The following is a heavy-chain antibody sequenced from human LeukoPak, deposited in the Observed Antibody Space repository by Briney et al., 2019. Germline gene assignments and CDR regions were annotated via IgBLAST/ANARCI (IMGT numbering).Heavy chain of an antibody. V-gene: IGHV3-11*04. Sequence: PGGSLRLSCAASGFTFGNYYMSWIRQAPGKGLEWLSYISGSGSTIYYADSVKGRFTISRDNAKNSLYLHMNSLRAEDTAVYYCARDSDFWSGYYPLENPKNIDYWGQGTLVTVSS. CDR2: ISGSGSTI. CDR3: ARDSDFWSGYYPLENPKNIDY. D-gene: IGHD3-3*01. CDR1: GFTFGNYY. J-gene: IGHJ4*02.